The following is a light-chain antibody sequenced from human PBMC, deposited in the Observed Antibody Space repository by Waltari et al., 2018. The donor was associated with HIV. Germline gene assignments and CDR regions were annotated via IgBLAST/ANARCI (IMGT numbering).Light chain of an antibody. J-gene: IGLJ2*01. CDR1: SSDVGGYNY. CDR2: DVN. Sequence: HSALTQPASVSGSPGQSITIPCTGTSSDVGGYNYVSWYRLHPGEVPKLMIFDVNNLPSGVSNRFSGSKSGNTASLTISGLQVEDEADYYCSSYTSSSIVIFGGGTKVTVL. CDR3: SSYTSSSIVI. V-gene: IGLV2-14*03.